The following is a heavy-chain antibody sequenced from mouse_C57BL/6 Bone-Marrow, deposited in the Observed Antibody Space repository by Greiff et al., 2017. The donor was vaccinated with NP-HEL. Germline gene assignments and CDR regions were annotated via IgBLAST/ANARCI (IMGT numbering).Heavy chain of an antibody. Sequence: EVKLVESGPGLVKPSQSLFLTCSVTGYSITSGYYWNWIRQFPGNQLEWMGYISHHGDNNSNPSLQNPISITRDPSKNQFFLKLNSVTTEDTVTYYCARSRYSADYWGQGTSVTVSS. CDR3: ARSRYSADY. CDR1: GYSITSGYY. CDR2: ISHHGDN. D-gene: IGHD6-1*01. J-gene: IGHJ4*01. V-gene: IGHV3-6*01.